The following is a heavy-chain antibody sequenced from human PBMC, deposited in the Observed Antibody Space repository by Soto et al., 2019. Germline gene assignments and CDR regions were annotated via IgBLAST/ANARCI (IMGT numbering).Heavy chain of an antibody. CDR2: LIPIFGTA. Sequence: QVQLVQSGAEVKKPGSSVKVSCKASGGTFSSYAISWVRQAPGQGLEWMGGLIPIFGTANDAQKFQGRVTITADESTRTAYMALSTLRSEVTAVYYWARGPRRDGCYSLDYWGQGTLVTVSS. V-gene: IGHV1-69*12. D-gene: IGHD2-15*01. CDR1: GGTFSSYA. CDR3: ARGPRRDGCYSLDY. J-gene: IGHJ4*02.